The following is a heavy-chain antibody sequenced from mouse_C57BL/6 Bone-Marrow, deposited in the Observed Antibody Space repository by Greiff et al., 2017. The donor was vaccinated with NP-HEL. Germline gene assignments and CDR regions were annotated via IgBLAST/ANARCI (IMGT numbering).Heavy chain of an antibody. CDR3: ARRLEDYAMDY. CDR1: GYTFTSYG. D-gene: IGHD2-13*01. CDR2: IYPRSGNT. V-gene: IGHV1-81*01. Sequence: QVQLQQSGAELARPGASVKLSCKASGYTFTSYGISWVKQRTGQGLEWIGEIYPRSGNTYYNEKFKGRATLTADKSSSTAYMELRSLTSEDSAVYFCARRLEDYAMDYWGQGTSVTVSS. J-gene: IGHJ4*01.